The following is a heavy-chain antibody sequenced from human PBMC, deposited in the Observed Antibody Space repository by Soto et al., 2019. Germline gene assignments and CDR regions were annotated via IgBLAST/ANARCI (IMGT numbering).Heavy chain of an antibody. CDR3: SVGSGGACHNYYGMDV. J-gene: IGHJ6*02. CDR2: ISPSSGHI. Sequence: EVHLVESGGGLVKPGGSLRLSCAVSGFTFSSCTMNWVRQAPGKGLDWVSSISPSSGHIYYADSVKGRFTMSRENAKNSLVLQMNSLRGEDTAVYYCSVGSGGACHNYYGMDVWGQGTTVTVSS. D-gene: IGHD2-21*02. CDR1: GFTFSSCT. V-gene: IGHV3-21*06.